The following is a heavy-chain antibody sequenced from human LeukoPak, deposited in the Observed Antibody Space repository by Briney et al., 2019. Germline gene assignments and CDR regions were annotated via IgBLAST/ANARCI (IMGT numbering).Heavy chain of an antibody. Sequence: GESLKISCAASGFTFSIYAISWVRQAPGKGLEWVSAISSSGGTTYYADSVKGRFSISRDNSKNTVYLQMNSLRVEDTAVYYCAKDRNGWPTNFDSWGQGTLVTVSA. CDR3: AKDRNGWPTNFDS. CDR2: ISSSGGTT. D-gene: IGHD6-19*01. CDR1: GFTFSIYA. V-gene: IGHV3-23*01. J-gene: IGHJ4*02.